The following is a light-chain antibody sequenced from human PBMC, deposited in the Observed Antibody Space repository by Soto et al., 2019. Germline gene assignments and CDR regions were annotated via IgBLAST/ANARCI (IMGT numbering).Light chain of an antibody. V-gene: IGKV3-20*01. CDR1: LSVTSSF. CDR3: QQYGSSPLT. CDR2: GAS. J-gene: IGKJ4*01. Sequence: EIVLTQSPGTLSLSPGGGATLSCRASLSVTSSFLAWYQKRPGQAPRLLIYGASSRATGIPDRFSGSGSGKDFTLTISRLEPEDVAVYYGQQYGSSPLTFGGGTKVDIK.